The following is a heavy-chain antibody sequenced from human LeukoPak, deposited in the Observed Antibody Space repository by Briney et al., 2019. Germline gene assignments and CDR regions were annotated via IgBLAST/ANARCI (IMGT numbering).Heavy chain of an antibody. CDR3: ATGRAYYASRCYLY. CDR2: INPNSGGT. D-gene: IGHD3-10*01. J-gene: IGHJ4*02. V-gene: IGHV1-2*06. CDR1: VYTFTGYY. Sequence: SVKVSCTASVYTFTGYYMQWVRQAPGQGLEWMGRINPNSGGTNYAQKFQGRVTMTRDTSISSASMELSRARSDDPAPCSCATGRAYYASRCYLYWGQGTLVTVSS.